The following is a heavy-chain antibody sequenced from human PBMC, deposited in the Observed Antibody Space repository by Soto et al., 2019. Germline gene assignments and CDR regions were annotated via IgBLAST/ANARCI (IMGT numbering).Heavy chain of an antibody. D-gene: IGHD2-15*01. Sequence: ASVKVSCKPSGFSISGFCVHWVRQAPGQGLEWMGWIKPNTDDTGYAQKFQGRVTLTWDTSSSAGYLDLSRLRSDDTAVYYCARSPYSLEADGQHYYYGMDLWGLGTTVTVSS. J-gene: IGHJ6*02. V-gene: IGHV1-2*02. CDR2: IKPNTDDT. CDR1: GFSISGFC. CDR3: ARSPYSLEADGQHYYYGMDL.